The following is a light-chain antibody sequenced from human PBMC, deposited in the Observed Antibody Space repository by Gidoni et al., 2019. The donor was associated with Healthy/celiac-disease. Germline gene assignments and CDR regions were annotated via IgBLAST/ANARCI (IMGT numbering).Light chain of an antibody. CDR1: QSVSSSY. V-gene: IGKV3-20*01. J-gene: IGKJ1*01. Sequence: DIVLTQSPGTLSLSPGESATLSCGASQSVSSSYLAWYQQKPGQAPRLLIYGASSRATGIPDRFSGSGSGTDFTLTISRLEREDFAVYYCQQYGSSPVTFGQGTKVEIK. CDR3: QQYGSSPVT. CDR2: GAS.